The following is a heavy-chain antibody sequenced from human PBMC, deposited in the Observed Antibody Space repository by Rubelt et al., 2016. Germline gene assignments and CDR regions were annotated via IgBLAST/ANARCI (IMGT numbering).Heavy chain of an antibody. J-gene: IGHJ4*02. V-gene: IGHV4-61*01. Sequence: QVQLQESGPGLVKPSETLSLTCTVSGGSVSSGSYYWSWIRQPPGKGLEWIGHIYYSGSTHYHPSLNSRVTLTGDTTKNQFSLKLNSGTAADTAVYYCARQGGYHSPFRDWGQGTLVTVSS. D-gene: IGHD3-16*02. CDR3: ARQGGYHSPFRD. CDR1: GGSVSSGSYY. CDR2: IYYSGST.